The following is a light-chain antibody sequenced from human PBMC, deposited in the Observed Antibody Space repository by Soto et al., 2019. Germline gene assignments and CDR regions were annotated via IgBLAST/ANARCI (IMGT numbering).Light chain of an antibody. CDR2: GAS. CDR1: QSVSSY. Sequence: EIVLTQSPATLSVSPGERATLSCRASQSVSSYLAWYQQKPGQGPRLLIFGASTRATGIPARFSGSGSGTEFTLTITSLESEDFAVYYCQQFHNWPRTFGQGTKVDVK. V-gene: IGKV3-15*01. J-gene: IGKJ1*01. CDR3: QQFHNWPRT.